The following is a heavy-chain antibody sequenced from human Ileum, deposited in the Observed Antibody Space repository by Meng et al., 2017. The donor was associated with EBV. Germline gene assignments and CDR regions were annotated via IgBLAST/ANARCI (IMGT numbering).Heavy chain of an antibody. J-gene: IGHJ4*02. CDR3: ARESYSDSSGYYSLDY. V-gene: IGHV4-4*02. CDR1: GGSISSSNW. Sequence: VELEVAGPGLVKPSGRLSLTCAVSGGSISSSNWWSWVRQAPGKGLEWIGEIHHTESTNYNPSLKSRVTISVDKSKNQFSLKLSSVTPADTAVYYCARESYSDSSGYYSLDYWGQGSLVTVSS. D-gene: IGHD3-22*01. CDR2: IHHTEST.